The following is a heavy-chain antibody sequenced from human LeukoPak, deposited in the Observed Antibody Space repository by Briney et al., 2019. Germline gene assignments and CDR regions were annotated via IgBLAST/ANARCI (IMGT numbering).Heavy chain of an antibody. J-gene: IGHJ4*02. CDR1: GFTFSSYS. D-gene: IGHD3-10*01. CDR3: ARDHMVRGVTALYYFDY. Sequence: PGGSLRLSCAASGFTFSSYSMNWVRQAPGKGLEWVSSISSSSSYIYYADSMKGRFTISRDNAKNSLYLQMDSLRAEDTAVYYCARDHMVRGVTALYYFDYWGQGTLVTVSS. V-gene: IGHV3-21*01. CDR2: ISSSSSYI.